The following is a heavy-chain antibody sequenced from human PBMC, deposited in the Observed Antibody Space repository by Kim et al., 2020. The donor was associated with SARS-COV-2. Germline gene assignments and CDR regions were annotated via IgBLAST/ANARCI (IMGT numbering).Heavy chain of an antibody. CDR2: TKNDGSEK. CDR3: ARDYYDSSGYYVAAN. D-gene: IGHD3-22*01. Sequence: GGSLRLSCAASGFTFSNYWMSWVRQAPGKGLEWVATTKNDGSEKYYVDSVKGRFTISRDNAKNSLYLQMNSLRAEDTAVYFCARDYYDSSGYYVAANWGQGTVVTVSS. CDR1: GFTFSNYW. V-gene: IGHV3-7*01. J-gene: IGHJ4*02.